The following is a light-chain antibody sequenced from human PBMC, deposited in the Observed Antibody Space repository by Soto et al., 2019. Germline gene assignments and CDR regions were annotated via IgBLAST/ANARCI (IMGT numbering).Light chain of an antibody. V-gene: IGKV1D-12*01. CDR1: QGISSW. J-gene: IGKJ5*01. CDR3: QKADSFPIT. Sequence: DIQMTQSPSSVSASVGDRVTITCRASQGISSWLAWYQQKPGKAPNLLIYGASSLQRGVPSRFSGSGYETEFTLTISSLQPEDFATYYCQKADSFPITFGQGTRVEIK. CDR2: GAS.